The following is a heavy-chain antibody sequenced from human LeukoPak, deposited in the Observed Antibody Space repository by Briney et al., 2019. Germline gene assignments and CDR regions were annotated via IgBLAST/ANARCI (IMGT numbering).Heavy chain of an antibody. Sequence: ASVKVSCKASGYTFTGYYIHWVRQAPGQGLEWMGWINPNSGGTNYAQKFQGRVTMTRDTSISTTYMELSRLRSDDTAVYFCTRQDGVLGSRFDPWGQGTLVTVSS. CDR3: TRQDGVLGSRFDP. CDR2: INPNSGGT. D-gene: IGHD3-3*01. CDR1: GYTFTGYY. V-gene: IGHV1-2*02. J-gene: IGHJ5*02.